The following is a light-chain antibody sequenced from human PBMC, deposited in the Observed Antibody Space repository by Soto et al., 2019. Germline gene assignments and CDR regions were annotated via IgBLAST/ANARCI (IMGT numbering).Light chain of an antibody. Sequence: DIQMTQSPSTLSASVGDRASITCRASQSVDYWLAWYQQKSGKAPKLLIYDASTLVSGVPSRFSGSGSGTEFTLTISSQQADDFAKYDCQHYNGRWTFGQGTKVEIK. CDR1: QSVDYW. V-gene: IGKV1-5*01. CDR3: QHYNGRWT. CDR2: DAS. J-gene: IGKJ1*01.